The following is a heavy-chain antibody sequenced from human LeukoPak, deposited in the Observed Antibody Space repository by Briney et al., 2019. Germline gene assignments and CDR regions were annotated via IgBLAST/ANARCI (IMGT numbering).Heavy chain of an antibody. Sequence: PSEILSLTCTVSGDSISSSRYHWGWIRQPPGKGLEWIGSIYYTGSTYYNPSLKSRVTVSVDTSKNQFSLKLSSVTAADTAVYYCARHALIAGSYFDYWGQGTLVTVSS. CDR3: ARHALIAGSYFDY. D-gene: IGHD5-12*01. V-gene: IGHV4-39*01. J-gene: IGHJ4*02. CDR1: GDSISSSRYH. CDR2: IYYTGST.